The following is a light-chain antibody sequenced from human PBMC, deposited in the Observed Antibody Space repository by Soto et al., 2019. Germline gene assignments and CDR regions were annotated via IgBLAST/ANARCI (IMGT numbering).Light chain of an antibody. Sequence: DIQMTQSPSTLSASVGDGVTITCRASQNISVWLAWYQQRPGKAPKFLIYDASSLETGVPSRFSGSGSGTEFTLTIRSLQPDDFATYYCQQYYSYPRTFGQGTKVEIK. V-gene: IGKV1-5*01. J-gene: IGKJ1*01. CDR1: QNISVW. CDR2: DAS. CDR3: QQYYSYPRT.